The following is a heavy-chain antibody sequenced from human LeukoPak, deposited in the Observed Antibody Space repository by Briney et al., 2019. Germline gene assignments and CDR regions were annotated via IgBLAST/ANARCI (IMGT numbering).Heavy chain of an antibody. CDR3: ASEVRYCSGGSCLFDP. Sequence: SVKVSCKASGGTFSSYAISWVRQAPGQGLEWMGGIIPIFGTANYAQKFQGRVSITTDESTSTAYMELSSLRSEDTAVYYCASEVRYCSGGSCLFDPWGQGTLVTVSS. J-gene: IGHJ5*02. V-gene: IGHV1-69*05. CDR1: GGTFSSYA. CDR2: IIPIFGTA. D-gene: IGHD2-15*01.